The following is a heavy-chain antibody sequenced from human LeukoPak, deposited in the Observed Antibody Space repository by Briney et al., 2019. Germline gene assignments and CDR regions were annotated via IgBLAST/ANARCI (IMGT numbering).Heavy chain of an antibody. Sequence: ASVRVSCKASGYSFTSYGINWVRQAPGQGLEWMGWISPYNANTNYAQKLQGRVTMTTDTSTNTAYMELRSLRSDDTAVYYCAKGGSGSYYYYSDYWGQGTLVTVSS. CDR3: AKGGSGSYYYYSDY. D-gene: IGHD1-26*01. CDR2: ISPYNANT. V-gene: IGHV1-18*01. CDR1: GYSFTSYG. J-gene: IGHJ4*02.